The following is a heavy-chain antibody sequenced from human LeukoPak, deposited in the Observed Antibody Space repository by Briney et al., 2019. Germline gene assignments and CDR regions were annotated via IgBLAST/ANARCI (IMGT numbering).Heavy chain of an antibody. CDR2: IYYSGST. J-gene: IGHJ4*02. CDR3: ARQDHIMVVIFQD. CDR1: GGSISSSSYY. V-gene: IGHV4-39*01. Sequence: PSETLSLTCTVSGGSISSSSYYWVWIRQPPGKGLEWIGSIYYSGSTYYNPSLKSRITISVDTSNNQFSLKLTSVTAADTDVYYCARQDHIMVVIFQDWGQGTLVTVSS. D-gene: IGHD2-21*01.